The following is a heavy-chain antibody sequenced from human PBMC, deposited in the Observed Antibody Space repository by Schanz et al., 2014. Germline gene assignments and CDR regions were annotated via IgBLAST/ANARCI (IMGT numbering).Heavy chain of an antibody. J-gene: IGHJ3*01. Sequence: QVQLVESGGGVVRPGGSLRLSCAGSGFTFSNYAIHWVRQAPGKGLEWVGVISSDGNQQYYVDSVRGRFTMSRDNSKNTLFLQMNSLRAEDTAVYFCARDGGRDGYNLAFDVWGQGTLVTVSS. V-gene: IGHV3-30*14. CDR1: GFTFSNYA. D-gene: IGHD5-12*01. CDR3: ARDGGRDGYNLAFDV. CDR2: ISSDGNQQ.